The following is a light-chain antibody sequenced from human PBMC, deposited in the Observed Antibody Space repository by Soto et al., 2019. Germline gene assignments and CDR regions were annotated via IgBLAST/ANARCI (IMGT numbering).Light chain of an antibody. CDR3: HQYKNYPTT. Sequence: DIQMTLSPSTLSAYVGDRVTITCRASQGISNYLAWYQQKPGKVPKLLIYAASTLQSGVPSRFSGSGSGTDFTLTISSLQPEDFATYYCHQYKNYPTTFGQRTLPEIK. V-gene: IGKV1-27*01. J-gene: IGKJ5*01. CDR1: QGISNY. CDR2: AAS.